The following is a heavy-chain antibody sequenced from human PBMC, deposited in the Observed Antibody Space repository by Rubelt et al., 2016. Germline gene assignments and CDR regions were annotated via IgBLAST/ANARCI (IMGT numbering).Heavy chain of an antibody. CDR3: ARCPRITADHWYCDL. D-gene: IGHD5-24*01. Sequence: QVQLQESGPGLVKPSETLSLTCTVSGGSISSYYWSWIRQPPGKGLEWIGYIYYSGSTNYNPSLKSRVTISVDTSKNQFSLKLSSVTAAETAVYYWARCPRITADHWYCDLWGRGTLVTVSS. J-gene: IGHJ2*01. V-gene: IGHV4-59*01. CDR1: GGSISSYY. CDR2: IYYSGST.